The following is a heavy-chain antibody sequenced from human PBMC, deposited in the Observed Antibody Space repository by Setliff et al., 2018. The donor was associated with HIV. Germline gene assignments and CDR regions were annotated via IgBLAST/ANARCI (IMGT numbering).Heavy chain of an antibody. Sequence: SETLSLTCAVSGGSISSSSYYWGWIRQPPGKGLEWIGSIYYSGSTNYNPSLKSRVTISVDTSRKQFSLKLSSVTAADTAVYYCARKLLTRPNYYGMDVWGQGTTVTVSS. CDR2: IYYSGST. D-gene: IGHD2-15*01. CDR1: GGSISSSSYY. CDR3: ARKLLTRPNYYGMDV. J-gene: IGHJ6*02. V-gene: IGHV4-39*07.